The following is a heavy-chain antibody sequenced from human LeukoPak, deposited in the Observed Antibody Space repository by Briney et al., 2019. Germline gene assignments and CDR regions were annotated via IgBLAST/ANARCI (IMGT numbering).Heavy chain of an antibody. Sequence: GASVKVSCKASGYTFTSYAMHWVRQAPGQRLEWMGWINAGNGNTKYSQKFQGRVTITRDTSASTACMELSSLRSEDTAVYYCARARVATIGGYYFDYWGQGTLVTVSS. J-gene: IGHJ4*02. V-gene: IGHV1-3*01. D-gene: IGHD5-12*01. CDR3: ARARVATIGGYYFDY. CDR2: INAGNGNT. CDR1: GYTFTSYA.